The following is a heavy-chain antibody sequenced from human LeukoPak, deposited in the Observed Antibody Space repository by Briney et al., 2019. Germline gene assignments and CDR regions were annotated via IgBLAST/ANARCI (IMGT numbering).Heavy chain of an antibody. J-gene: IGHJ4*02. Sequence: SETLSLTCAVSRYSISSGYYWGWIRQPPGKGLEWIGSIYHSGSTYYNPSLKSRVTISVDTSKNQFSLKMSSVTAADTDVYYCASGYNYGYPFDSWGQGTLVTVSS. CDR3: ASGYNYGYPFDS. V-gene: IGHV4-38-2*01. CDR2: IYHSGST. CDR1: RYSISSGYY. D-gene: IGHD5-18*01.